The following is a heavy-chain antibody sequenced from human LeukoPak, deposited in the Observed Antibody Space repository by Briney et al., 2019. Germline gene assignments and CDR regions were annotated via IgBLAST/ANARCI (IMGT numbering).Heavy chain of an antibody. Sequence: TPSQTLSLTCTDSGGSISSGDYYWSWIRQPPGKGLEWIGYIYYSGSTYYNPSLKSRVTISVDTSKNQFSLKLSSVTAADTAVYYCARGVIPRAFDIWGQGTMVTVSS. J-gene: IGHJ3*02. V-gene: IGHV4-30-4*08. CDR1: GGSISSGDYY. CDR3: ARGVIPRAFDI. D-gene: IGHD2-21*01. CDR2: IYYSGST.